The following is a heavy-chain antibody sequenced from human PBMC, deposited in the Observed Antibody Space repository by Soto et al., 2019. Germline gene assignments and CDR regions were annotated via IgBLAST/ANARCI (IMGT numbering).Heavy chain of an antibody. CDR1: GGSISSYY. Sequence: QVQLQESGPGLVKPSETLSLTCTVSGGSISSYYWSWIRQPPGKGLEWIGYIYYSGSTNYNPSLKSRVTTSVDTSKNQFSLKLSSVTAADTAVYYCARSGGIVVVPAAMGDYYYYYYGMDVWGQGTTVTVSS. J-gene: IGHJ6*02. V-gene: IGHV4-59*08. CDR3: ARSGGIVVVPAAMGDYYYYYYGMDV. D-gene: IGHD2-2*01. CDR2: IYYSGST.